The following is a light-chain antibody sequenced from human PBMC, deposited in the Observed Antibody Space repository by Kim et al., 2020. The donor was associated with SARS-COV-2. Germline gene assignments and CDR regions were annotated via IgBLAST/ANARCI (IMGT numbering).Light chain of an antibody. CDR3: SSYTSSTTWV. J-gene: IGLJ3*02. Sequence: GQSITISCTGTSGDIGDYNYVSWYQQCPGKAPKLLIYDVNKRPSGVSIRFSGSKSGNTASLTISRLRAEDEADYYCSSYTSSTTWVFGGGTQLTVL. CDR2: DVN. CDR1: SGDIGDYNY. V-gene: IGLV2-14*03.